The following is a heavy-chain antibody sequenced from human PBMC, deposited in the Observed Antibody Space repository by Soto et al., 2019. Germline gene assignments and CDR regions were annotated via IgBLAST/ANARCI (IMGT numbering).Heavy chain of an antibody. CDR3: TKGSHYDILTAYHAFDF. CDR2: ISGGGGGT. D-gene: IGHD3-9*01. Sequence: GGSLRLSCAASGFTFSSYSMNWVRQAPGKGLEWVSGISGGGGGTHYTDSVKGRFTISRDNSKNTVFLQMNSLRAEDTAVYFCTKGSHYDILTAYHAFDFWGPGTLVTVSS. V-gene: IGHV3-23*01. CDR1: GFTFSSYS. J-gene: IGHJ4*02.